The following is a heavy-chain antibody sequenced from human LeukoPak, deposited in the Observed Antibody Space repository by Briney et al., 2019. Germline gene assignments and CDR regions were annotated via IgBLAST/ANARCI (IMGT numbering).Heavy chain of an antibody. CDR2: IYTSGST. D-gene: IGHD2/OR15-2a*01. J-gene: IGHJ5*02. V-gene: IGHV4-4*09. CDR3: ARQGFSGFDP. CDR1: GGSISSYY. Sequence: SETLPLTCTVSGGSISSYYWSWIRQPPGKGLEWIGYIYTSGSTNYNPSLKSRVTISVDTSKNQSSLKLSSVTAADTAVYYCARQGFSGFDPWGQGTLVTVSS.